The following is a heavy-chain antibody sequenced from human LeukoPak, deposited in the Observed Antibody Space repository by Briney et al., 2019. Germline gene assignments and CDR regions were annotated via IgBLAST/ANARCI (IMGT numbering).Heavy chain of an antibody. Sequence: SCKASGYTFTGYYMHWVRQAPGKGLEWVAVISYDGSNKYYADSVKGRFTISRDNSKNTLYLQMNSLRAEDTAVYYCARCPGRHYFDYWGQGTLVTVSS. D-gene: IGHD2-8*02. CDR2: ISYDGSNK. V-gene: IGHV3-30*03. CDR1: GYTFTGYY. CDR3: ARCPGRHYFDY. J-gene: IGHJ4*02.